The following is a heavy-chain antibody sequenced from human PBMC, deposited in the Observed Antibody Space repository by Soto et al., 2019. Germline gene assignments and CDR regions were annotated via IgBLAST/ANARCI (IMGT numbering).Heavy chain of an antibody. J-gene: IGHJ5*02. CDR2: ISYSDDIT. D-gene: IGHD3-10*01. V-gene: IGHV3-23*01. CDR1: GFTFSAYA. Sequence: GGSLRLSCAASGFTFSAYAMSWVRQAPGNGLEWVSTISYSDDITYYADSVKGRFTISRDDSKSTLDLQMNSLRAEDTALYYCAKGDRNYYYDAWGQGTLVTVSS. CDR3: AKGDRNYYYDA.